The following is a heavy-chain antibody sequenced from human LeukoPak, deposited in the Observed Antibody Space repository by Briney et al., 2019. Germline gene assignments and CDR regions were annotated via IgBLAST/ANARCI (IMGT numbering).Heavy chain of an antibody. J-gene: IGHJ6*03. CDR2: IYHSGST. Sequence: ASETLSLTCTVSGYSISSGYYWGWIRQPPGKGLEWIGSIYHSGSTYYNPSLKSRVTISVDTSKNQFSLKLSSVTAADTAVYYCARDRGYMDVWGKGTTVTVSS. V-gene: IGHV4-38-2*02. CDR3: ARDRGYMDV. CDR1: GYSISSGYY.